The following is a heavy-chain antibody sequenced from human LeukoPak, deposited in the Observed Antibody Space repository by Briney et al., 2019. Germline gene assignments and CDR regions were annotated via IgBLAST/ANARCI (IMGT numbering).Heavy chain of an antibody. CDR1: GYTFTGYY. J-gene: IGHJ4*02. D-gene: IGHD2-15*01. Sequence: ASVKVSCKASGYTFTGYYMHWVRQAPGQGLEWMGWINPNSGGTSFAQKFKGRVTMTRDTSISTAYMELSRLRSDDTAVYYCARVGFCSGGLCPYYFDYWGQGTLVTVSS. CDR3: ARVGFCSGGLCPYYFDY. CDR2: INPNSGGT. V-gene: IGHV1-2*02.